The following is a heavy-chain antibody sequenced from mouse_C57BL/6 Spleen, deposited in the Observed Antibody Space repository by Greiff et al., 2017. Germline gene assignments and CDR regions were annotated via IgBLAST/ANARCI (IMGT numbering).Heavy chain of an antibody. V-gene: IGHV1-15*01. Sequence: VQRVASGAELVRPGASVTLSCKASGYTFTDYEMHWVKQTPVHGLEWIGAIGPETGGTAYNQKFKGKAILTADKSSSTAYMELRSLTSEDSAVYYCTRSRITTVVGYFDVWGTGTTVTVSS. CDR2: IGPETGGT. CDR1: GYTFTDYE. CDR3: TRSRITTVVGYFDV. J-gene: IGHJ1*03. D-gene: IGHD1-1*01.